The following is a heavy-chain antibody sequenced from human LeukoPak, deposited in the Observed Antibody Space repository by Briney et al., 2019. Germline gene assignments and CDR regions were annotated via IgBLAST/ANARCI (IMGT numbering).Heavy chain of an antibody. D-gene: IGHD4-23*01. Sequence: GGSLRLSCAASGFTFSNAYMNWVRQAPGKGLVWVSRIASDGSSTTYADSVKGRFSISRDNAKNTLYLQMNSLRVEDTAVYYCARGRPHGNDYWGQGTLVTVSS. CDR3: ARGRPHGNDY. J-gene: IGHJ4*02. CDR2: IASDGSST. CDR1: GFTFSNAY. V-gene: IGHV3-74*01.